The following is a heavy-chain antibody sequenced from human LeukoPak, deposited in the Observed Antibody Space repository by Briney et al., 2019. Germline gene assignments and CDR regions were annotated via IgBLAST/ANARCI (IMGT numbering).Heavy chain of an antibody. CDR1: GFTFSSYA. V-gene: IGHV3-23*01. CDR3: AKDRPIFGVVPWYFDY. Sequence: GGSLRLSCAASGFTFSSYAMSWVRQTPGKGLEWVSGISGSGGTTYNADSVKGRFTISRDNSKNTLYLQMNSLRAEDTAVYYRAKDRPIFGVVPWYFDYWGQGTLVTVSS. J-gene: IGHJ4*02. D-gene: IGHD3-3*01. CDR2: ISGSGGTT.